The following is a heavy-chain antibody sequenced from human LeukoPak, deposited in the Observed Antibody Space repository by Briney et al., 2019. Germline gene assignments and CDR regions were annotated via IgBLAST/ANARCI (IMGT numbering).Heavy chain of an antibody. V-gene: IGHV3-30*03. CDR2: ISYDGNNK. CDR1: GFNFGSYG. J-gene: IGHJ1*01. Sequence: GGSLRLSCAASGFNFGSYGMHWVRQAPGKGLEWVAFISYDGNNKYYADSVKGRFTISRANSKNTLYLQMISLRAEDTAVYYCATHHREGVTGREYFQHWGQGTLVTVSS. CDR3: ATHHREGVTGREYFQH. D-gene: IGHD6-19*01.